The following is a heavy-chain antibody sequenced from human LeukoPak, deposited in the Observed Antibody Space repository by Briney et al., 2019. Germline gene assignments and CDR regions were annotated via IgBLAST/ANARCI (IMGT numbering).Heavy chain of an antibody. V-gene: IGHV4-39*01. CDR1: GGSISSYY. CDR2: IYYSGST. CDR3: ARHAPVGTIFGVVKVPSGYFDY. J-gene: IGHJ4*02. D-gene: IGHD3-3*01. Sequence: SETLSLTCSVSGGSISSYYWGWIRQPPGKGLEWIGSIYYSGSTYYNPSLKSRVTISVDTSKNQFSLKLSSVTAADTAVYYCARHAPVGTIFGVVKVPSGYFDYWGQGTLVTVSS.